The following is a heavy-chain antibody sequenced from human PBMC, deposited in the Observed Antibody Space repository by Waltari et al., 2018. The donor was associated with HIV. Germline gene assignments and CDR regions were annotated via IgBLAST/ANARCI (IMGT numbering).Heavy chain of an antibody. Sequence: QVQLVESGGGVVQPGRSLRLSCAASGFTFSSYGMHWVRQAPGKGLEWVAVIWYDGSNKYYADSVKGRFTISRDNSKNTLYLQMNSLRAEDTAVYYCARAGRGMATICYFDYWGQGTLVTVSS. CDR1: GFTFSSYG. CDR2: IWYDGSNK. V-gene: IGHV3-33*01. D-gene: IGHD5-12*01. CDR3: ARAGRGMATICYFDY. J-gene: IGHJ4*02.